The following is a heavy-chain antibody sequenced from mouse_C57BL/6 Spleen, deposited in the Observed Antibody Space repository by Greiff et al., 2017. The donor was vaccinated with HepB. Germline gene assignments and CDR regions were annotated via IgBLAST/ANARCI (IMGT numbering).Heavy chain of an antibody. CDR3: ARRGLGPHLDY. CDR1: GYTFTDYY. D-gene: IGHD4-1*01. Sequence: EVQLQQSGPVLVKPGASVKMSCKASGYTFTDYYMNWVKQSHGKSLEWIGVINPYNGGTSYNQNFKGKATLTVDKSSSTAYMELNSLTSEDSAVYYCARRGLGPHLDYGGQGTSLTVSS. J-gene: IGHJ2*02. V-gene: IGHV1-19*01. CDR2: INPYNGGT.